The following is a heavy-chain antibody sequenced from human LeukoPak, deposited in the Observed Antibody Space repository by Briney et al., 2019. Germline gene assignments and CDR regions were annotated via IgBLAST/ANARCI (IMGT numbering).Heavy chain of an antibody. D-gene: IGHD1-14*01. V-gene: IGHV4-34*01. CDR1: GGSFSDYY. J-gene: IGHJ4*02. CDR2: INHSGST. CDR3: ARAPEDYFDY. Sequence: SETLSLTCAVYGGSFSDYYWSWIRQPPGKGLEWIGEINHSGSTNYNPSLKSRVTISVDTSKNQFSLKLNSVTAADTAVYYCARAPEDYFDYWGQGTLVTVSS.